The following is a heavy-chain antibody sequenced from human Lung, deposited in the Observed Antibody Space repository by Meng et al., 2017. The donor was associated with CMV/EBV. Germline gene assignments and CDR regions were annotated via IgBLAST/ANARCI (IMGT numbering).Heavy chain of an antibody. D-gene: IGHD1-7*01. V-gene: IGHV4-34*01. J-gene: IGHJ5*01. Sequence: GSXRLXCAVYGGSFSGSYWHWLRQPPGMGLEWIGEIDGTGRTKYSPSLNSRVTILLDTSKKQFSLELSSVTGADTAVYYCARLTGTVYVHWFDSWAQGTXVTVSS. CDR1: GGSFSGSY. CDR2: IDGTGRT. CDR3: ARLTGTVYVHWFDS.